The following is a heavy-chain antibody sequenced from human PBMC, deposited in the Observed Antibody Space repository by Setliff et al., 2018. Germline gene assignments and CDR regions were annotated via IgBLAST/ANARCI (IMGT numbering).Heavy chain of an antibody. CDR1: GGTFSSYG. CDR3: VREGVDTRSSTDYHYYMDV. Sequence: SVKVSCKASGGTFSSYGISWVRQAPGQGLEWMGGTIPMFGSTSYAQKFQGRVTIITDESTTTAYMELSSLGSEDTAVYYCVREGVDTRSSTDYHYYMDVWGKGTTVTVSS. J-gene: IGHJ6*03. D-gene: IGHD5-18*01. V-gene: IGHV1-69*05. CDR2: TIPMFGST.